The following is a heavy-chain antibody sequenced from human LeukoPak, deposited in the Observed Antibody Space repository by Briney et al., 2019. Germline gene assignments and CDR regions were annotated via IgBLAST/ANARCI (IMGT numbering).Heavy chain of an antibody. CDR1: GGSVSSGSYY. J-gene: IGHJ4*02. V-gene: IGHV4-61*01. CDR2: IYYSGST. D-gene: IGHD5-12*01. Sequence: SETLSLTCTVSGGSVSSGSYYWSWIRQPPGKGLEWIGYIYYSGSTNYNPSLKSRVTISVDTSKNQFSLKLTSVTAADTAVYYCARAIVATISFDFWGQGTLVTVSS. CDR3: ARAIVATISFDF.